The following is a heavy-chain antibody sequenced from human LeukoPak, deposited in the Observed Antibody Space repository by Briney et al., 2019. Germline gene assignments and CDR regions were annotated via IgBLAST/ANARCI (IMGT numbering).Heavy chain of an antibody. V-gene: IGHV1-2*02. CDR3: ARAVVLQDHAFDY. Sequence: ASVKVAGKASGYTFTIYDINGVRRAPGQRLEGMGWINLHSGRTKYAQDFPGRVTMTRDTSISTAYMELSRLRSDDTAVYYCARAVVLQDHAFDYWGQGKLVTVSS. D-gene: IGHD2-15*01. CDR1: GYTFTIYD. CDR2: INLHSGRT. J-gene: IGHJ4*02.